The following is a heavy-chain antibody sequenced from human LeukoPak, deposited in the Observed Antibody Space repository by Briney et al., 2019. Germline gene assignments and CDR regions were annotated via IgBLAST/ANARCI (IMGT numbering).Heavy chain of an antibody. Sequence: GASVKVSCKASGYTFTSYGISRVRQAPGQGLEWMGWISAYNGNTNYAQKLQGRVTMTTDTSTSTAYMELRSLSSEDTAVYYCATERYCSGGSCTERGFDYWGQGTLVTVSS. J-gene: IGHJ4*02. CDR1: GYTFTSYG. CDR2: ISAYNGNT. CDR3: ATERYCSGGSCTERGFDY. D-gene: IGHD2-15*01. V-gene: IGHV1-18*01.